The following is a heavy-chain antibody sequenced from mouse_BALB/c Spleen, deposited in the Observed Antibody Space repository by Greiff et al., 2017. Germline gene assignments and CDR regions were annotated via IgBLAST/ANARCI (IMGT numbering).Heavy chain of an antibody. CDR1: GYTFTGYY. Sequence: LVKPGASVKISCKASGYTFTGYYMHWVKLSHGKSLEWIGYISGYNGATSYNQKFKGKATFTVDTASSTAYMQFSSLTSEDSAVYYCARWNYRYDYAMDYWGEGTSVTVSS. CDR2: ISGYNGAT. J-gene: IGHJ4*01. D-gene: IGHD2-14*01. V-gene: IGHV1S34*01. CDR3: ARWNYRYDYAMDY.